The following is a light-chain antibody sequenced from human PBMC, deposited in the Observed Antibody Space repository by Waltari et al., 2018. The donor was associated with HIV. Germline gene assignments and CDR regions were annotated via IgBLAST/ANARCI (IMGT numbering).Light chain of an antibody. Sequence: QSALTQPASVSGSPGQSLTIPCTATSSAVVDFGSVTWHQHHPGKAPTLLIYDVTKRPSGVSSRFSGSKSGSTASLTISGLQSEDEADFYCCADISGSALVFGGGTKVTVL. J-gene: IGLJ3*02. CDR2: DVT. CDR1: SSAVVDFGS. V-gene: IGLV2-14*03. CDR3: CADISGSALV.